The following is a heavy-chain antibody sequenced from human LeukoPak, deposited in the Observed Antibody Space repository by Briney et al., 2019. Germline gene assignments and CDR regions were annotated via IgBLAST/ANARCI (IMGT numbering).Heavy chain of an antibody. CDR1: GFTFSNYW. CDR2: IKQDGSEK. J-gene: IGHJ4*02. Sequence: GGSLRLSCAASGFTFSNYWMSWVRQAPGKGLEWVANIKQDGSEKHYVDSVKGRFTISRDNAKNSLYLQMNSLRAEDTAVYYCARALRGLGELSPWGQGTLVTVSS. D-gene: IGHD3-16*02. V-gene: IGHV3-7*03. CDR3: ARALRGLGELSP.